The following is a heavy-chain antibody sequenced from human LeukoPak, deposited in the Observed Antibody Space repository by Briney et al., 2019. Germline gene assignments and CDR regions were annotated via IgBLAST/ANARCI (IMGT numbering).Heavy chain of an antibody. CDR3: ARTGSTPNITDYYYYMDV. Sequence: PSETLSLTCTVSGGSISSYYWSWIRQPPGKGLEWIGYIYYSGSTNYNPSLKSRVTISVDTSKNQFSLKLSSVTAADTAVYYCARTGSTPNITDYYYYMDVWGKGTTVTVSS. CDR2: IYYSGST. J-gene: IGHJ6*03. CDR1: GGSISSYY. V-gene: IGHV4-59*01. D-gene: IGHD6-13*01.